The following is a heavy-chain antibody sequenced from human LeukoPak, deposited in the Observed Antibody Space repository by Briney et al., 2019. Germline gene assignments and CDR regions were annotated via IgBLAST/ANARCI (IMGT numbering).Heavy chain of an antibody. CDR1: GSTFSAYW. CDR3: ARGGFGYVYFDY. V-gene: IGHV3-7*01. J-gene: IGHJ4*02. D-gene: IGHD2-8*01. CDR2: IKEDGSEK. Sequence: GGSLRLSCAASGSTFSAYWMSWVRQAPGKGLEWVAHIKEDGSEKYSVDSVKGRFTISRDNAKSSLYLQMNSLRAEDTALYYCARGGFGYVYFDYWGQGSLVTVSS.